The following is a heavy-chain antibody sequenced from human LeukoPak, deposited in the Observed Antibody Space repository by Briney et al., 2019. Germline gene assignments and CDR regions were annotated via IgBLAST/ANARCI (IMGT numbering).Heavy chain of an antibody. J-gene: IGHJ3*02. V-gene: IGHV1-46*01. Sequence: PRASVKVSCKASGYTFTNYYMHWVRQAPGQGLEWMGIINPGGGSTSYGQKFQGRVSMARDMSTSTVYMELNSLRSEDTGVYYCARETAAAEEDAFDIWGQGTMVTVSS. D-gene: IGHD6-13*01. CDR3: ARETAAAEEDAFDI. CDR2: INPGGGST. CDR1: GYTFTNYY.